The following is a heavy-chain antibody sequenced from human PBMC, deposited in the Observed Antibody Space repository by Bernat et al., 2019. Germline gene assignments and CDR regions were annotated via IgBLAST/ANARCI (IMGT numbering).Heavy chain of an antibody. J-gene: IGHJ4*02. CDR1: GFPFIDYA. CDR2: VRGYGGQA. CDR3: ARARGSGRSYYTFDH. D-gene: IGHD3-10*01. V-gene: IGHV3-23*04. Sequence: DVQLVESGGGLVQPGGSLRLSCAASGFPFIDYAMTWVRQPPGKGLEWVSGVRGYGGQADYAGSVKGRFTVYRDKSKNTLSVQMNGLTAVDTAIYYYARARGSGRSYYTFDHWGQGVLVTVSS.